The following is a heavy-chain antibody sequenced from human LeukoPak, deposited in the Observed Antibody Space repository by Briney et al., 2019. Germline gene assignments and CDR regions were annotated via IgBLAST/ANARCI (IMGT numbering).Heavy chain of an antibody. D-gene: IGHD1-14*01. J-gene: IGHJ3*02. V-gene: IGHV3-53*01. CDR1: GFTVSSNY. CDR2: IYSASST. Sequence: GGSLRLSCAASGFTVSSNYMNWVRQAPGKGLEWVSVIYSASSTYYADSVKGRFSISRDNSRNTLYLQMNSLTVEDTAVYYCARDLSPWETRNPDAFDIWGQGTMATVSS. CDR3: ARDLSPWETRNPDAFDI.